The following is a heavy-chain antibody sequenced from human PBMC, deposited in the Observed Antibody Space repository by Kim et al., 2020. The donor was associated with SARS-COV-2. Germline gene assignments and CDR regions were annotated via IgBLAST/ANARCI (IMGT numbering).Heavy chain of an antibody. CDR3: EGGVRGSRGWSAYGMDV. D-gene: IGHD3-10*01. J-gene: IGHJ6*02. CDR2: INHSGST. Sequence: SETLSLTCAVYGGSFSGYYWSWIRQPPGKGLEWIGEINHSGSTNYNPSLKSRVTISVDTSKNQFSLKLSSVTAADTAVYYCEGGVRGSRGWSAYGMDVWGQGTTVTVSS. V-gene: IGHV4-34*01. CDR1: GGSFSGYY.